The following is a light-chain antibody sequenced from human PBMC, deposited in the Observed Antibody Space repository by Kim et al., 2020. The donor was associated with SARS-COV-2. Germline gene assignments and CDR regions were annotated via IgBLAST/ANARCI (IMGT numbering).Light chain of an antibody. Sequence: GQSVAFPCTGSEPSIGNSDVSWYRHRPGTAPTVVIYDCVDRPSDVPARSSASKSATTATLATSSLRGEDEADYYCGTWDSDLGGVVFGGGTKVTVL. J-gene: IGLJ2*01. CDR3: GTWDSDLGGVV. CDR2: DCV. V-gene: IGLV1-51*01. CDR1: EPSIGNSD.